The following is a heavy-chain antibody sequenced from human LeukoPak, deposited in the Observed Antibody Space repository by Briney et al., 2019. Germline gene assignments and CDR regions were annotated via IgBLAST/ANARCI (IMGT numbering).Heavy chain of an antibody. CDR1: GFTVSSNY. V-gene: IGHV3-21*01. CDR3: ARGGSCSGGNCKYTRKEIDY. Sequence: PGGSLRLSCAVSGFTVSSNYMSWVRQAPGKGLEWVSSISSSSSYIYYADSVKGRFTISRDNAKNTLYLQMNSLRVEDTAIYYCARGGSCSGGNCKYTRKEIDYWGQGTLVTVSS. D-gene: IGHD2-15*01. CDR2: ISSSSSYI. J-gene: IGHJ4*02.